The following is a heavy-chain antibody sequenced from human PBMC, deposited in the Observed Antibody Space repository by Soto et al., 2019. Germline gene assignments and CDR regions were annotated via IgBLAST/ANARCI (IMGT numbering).Heavy chain of an antibody. CDR3: ARKNYGDYAFPY. J-gene: IGHJ4*02. Sequence: EVQLVESGGGLVQPRGSLRLSCAASGFTFSSYSMNWVRQAPGKGLEWVSYISSSSNTIYYADSVKGRFTISRDNGKNSLYLQMSSLRAEDTAVYYCARKNYGDYAFPYWGQGTLVTVSS. CDR1: GFTFSSYS. CDR2: ISSSSNTI. V-gene: IGHV3-48*01. D-gene: IGHD4-17*01.